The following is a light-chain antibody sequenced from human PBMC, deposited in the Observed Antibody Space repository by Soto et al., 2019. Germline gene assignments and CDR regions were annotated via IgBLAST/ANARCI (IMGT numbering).Light chain of an antibody. V-gene: IGLV2-14*01. J-gene: IGLJ1*01. CDR1: VSDVGIYNY. CDR3: SPYTGRTTYV. Sequence: QSVLTEPASVSGSPGQSITISCTGTVSDVGIYNYVSWYQQHPGKAPKLMIYQVTNRPSGVPNSFSGSKSGHTASLTISALQAEDEADYYCSPYTGRTTYVFGTGTKVTVL. CDR2: QVT.